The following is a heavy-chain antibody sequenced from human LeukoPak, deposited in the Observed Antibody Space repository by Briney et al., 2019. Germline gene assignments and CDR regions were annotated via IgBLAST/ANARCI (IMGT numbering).Heavy chain of an antibody. CDR3: AREFGYCSSTSCYDWFDP. J-gene: IGHJ5*02. D-gene: IGHD2-2*03. V-gene: IGHV1-2*02. Sequence: GASVKVSCKASGYTFTGYYMHWVRQAPGQGLEWMGWINPNSGGTNYAQKSQGRVTMTRDTSISTAYMELSRLRSDDTAVYYCAREFGYCSSTSCYDWFDPWGQGTLVTVSS. CDR2: INPNSGGT. CDR1: GYTFTGYY.